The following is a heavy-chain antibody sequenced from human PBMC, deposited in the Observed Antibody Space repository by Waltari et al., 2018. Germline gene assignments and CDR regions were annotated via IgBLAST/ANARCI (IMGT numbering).Heavy chain of an antibody. V-gene: IGHV7-4-1*02. CDR1: GYPFTSYA. Sequence: QVQLVQSGSELKTPGASVRVSCKASGYPFTSYALVWVRQAPGQGLEWMGWINTKNGHPTYAPAFTGRFVFSLDTSGSSAYLEISSLKPEDTAVYYCARARYFYDSVGYFRNYFEYWGQGALVTVSS. CDR3: ARARYFYDSVGYFRNYFEY. J-gene: IGHJ4*02. CDR2: INTKNGHP. D-gene: IGHD3-22*01.